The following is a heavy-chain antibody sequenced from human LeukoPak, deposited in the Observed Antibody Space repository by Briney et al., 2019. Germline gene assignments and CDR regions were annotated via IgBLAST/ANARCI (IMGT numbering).Heavy chain of an antibody. CDR3: ARDRPGNICSRTSCYEGHAFDI. J-gene: IGHJ3*02. CDR2: ISSSGSTI. V-gene: IGHV3-11*04. CDR1: GFTFSDYY. Sequence: PGGSLRLSCAASGFTFSDYYMSWIRQAPGKGLEWVSYISSSGSTIYYADSVKGRFTISRDNAKNSLYLQMNSLRAEDTAVYYCARDRPGNICSRTSCYEGHAFDIWGQGTMVTVSS. D-gene: IGHD2-2*01.